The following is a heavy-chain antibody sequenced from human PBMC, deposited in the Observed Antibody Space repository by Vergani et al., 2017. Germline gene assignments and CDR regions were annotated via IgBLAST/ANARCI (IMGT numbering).Heavy chain of an antibody. CDR2: IYHSGST. V-gene: IGHV4-4*02. CDR3: ARGYYDFLLRQGGAFDI. D-gene: IGHD3-3*01. J-gene: IGHJ3*02. CDR1: GGSISSSNW. Sequence: QVQLQESGPGLVKPSGTLSLTCAVSGGSISSSNWWSWVRQPPGKGLEWIGEIYHSGSTNYNPSLKSRVTISVDKSKNQFSLKLSSVTAADTAVYFCARGYYDFLLRQGGAFDIWGQGTMVTVSS.